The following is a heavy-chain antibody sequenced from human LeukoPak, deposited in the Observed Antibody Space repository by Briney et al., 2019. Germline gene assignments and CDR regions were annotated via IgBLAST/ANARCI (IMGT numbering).Heavy chain of an antibody. D-gene: IGHD2-2*02. Sequence: ASVKVSCKASGYTFTSYGISWERQAPGQGLEWMGWISAYNGNTNYAQKLQGRATMTTDTSTSTAYMELRSLRSDDTAVYYCALYYCSSTSCYTDYWGQGTLVTVSS. CDR2: ISAYNGNT. CDR1: GYTFTSYG. J-gene: IGHJ4*02. CDR3: ALYYCSSTSCYTDY. V-gene: IGHV1-18*01.